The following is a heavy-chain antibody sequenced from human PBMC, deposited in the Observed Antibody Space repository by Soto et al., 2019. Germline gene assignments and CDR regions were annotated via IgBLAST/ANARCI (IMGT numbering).Heavy chain of an antibody. J-gene: IGHJ6*02. V-gene: IGHV3-48*02. D-gene: IGHD3-10*01. Sequence: EVQLVESGGGLVQPGGSLRLSCAASGFTFSLYSMSWVRQAPGKGLEWVSYISRSSTGIHYADSVKGRFTISRDDATNSTHLQMNSLRDGDTAVYYCARAVTWGLDVWGQGNTVSISS. CDR1: GFTFSLYS. CDR3: ARAVTWGLDV. CDR2: ISRSSTGI.